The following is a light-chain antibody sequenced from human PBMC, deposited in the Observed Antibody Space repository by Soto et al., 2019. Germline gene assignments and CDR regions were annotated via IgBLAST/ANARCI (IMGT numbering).Light chain of an antibody. J-gene: IGKJ4*01. CDR3: QQGYSTRLT. V-gene: IGKV1-39*01. CDR2: AAS. Sequence: DIQMTQSPSSLSASIGDRVTITCRASQSISSYLNWYQHRPGKAPKLLIYAASSLQPGVPSRFRGSGSGTDFTLTISSLQPEDFSTYYCQQGYSTRLTFGGGTNVEIK. CDR1: QSISSY.